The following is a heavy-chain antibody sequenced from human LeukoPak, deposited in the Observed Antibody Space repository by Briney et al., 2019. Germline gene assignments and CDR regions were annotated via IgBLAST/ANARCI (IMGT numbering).Heavy chain of an antibody. CDR3: ARGHYGLDV. J-gene: IGHJ6*01. CDR2: ISSGSLYT. V-gene: IGHV3-21*05. Sequence: GGSLRLSCTASGFTFSRHGIHWVRQAPGKGLEWVSYISSGSLYTNYAGSVKGRFTISRDNAKNSLYLQMNSLRAEDTAVYYCARGHYGLDVWDQGTTVTASS. CDR1: GFTFSRHG.